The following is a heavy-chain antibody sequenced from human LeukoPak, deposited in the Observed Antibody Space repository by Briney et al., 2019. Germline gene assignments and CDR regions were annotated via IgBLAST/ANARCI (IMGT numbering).Heavy chain of an antibody. CDR1: GGSISSGSYY. Sequence: SQTLSLTCTVSGGSISSGSYYWSWIRQPAGKGLEWIGRIYTSGSTNYNPSLKSRVTISVDTSKNQFSLELSSVTAADTAVYYCAREIEGAPYYYYMDVWGKGTTVTVSS. CDR2: IYTSGST. D-gene: IGHD1-26*01. CDR3: AREIEGAPYYYYMDV. V-gene: IGHV4-61*02. J-gene: IGHJ6*03.